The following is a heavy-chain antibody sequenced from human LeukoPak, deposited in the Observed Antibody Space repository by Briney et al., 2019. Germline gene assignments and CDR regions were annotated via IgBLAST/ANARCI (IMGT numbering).Heavy chain of an antibody. V-gene: IGHV1-69*06. CDR1: GYTFTDYY. CDR3: ARESGYYDFWSGYLTQEYYFDY. CDR2: IIPIFGTA. D-gene: IGHD3-3*01. J-gene: IGHJ4*02. Sequence: GASVKVSCKASGYTFTDYYMHWVRQAPGQGLEWMGGIIPIFGTANYAQKLQGRVTIAADKSTSTAYRELSSLRSEDTAVYYCARESGYYDFWSGYLTQEYYFDYWGQGTLVTVSS.